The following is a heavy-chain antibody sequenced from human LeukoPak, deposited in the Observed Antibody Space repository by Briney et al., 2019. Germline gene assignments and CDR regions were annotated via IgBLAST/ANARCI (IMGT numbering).Heavy chain of an antibody. CDR2: IYSGGST. CDR1: GFTVSSNY. V-gene: IGHV3-66*04. D-gene: IGHD5-18*01. CDR3: ARRGYSYGPFDY. Sequence: GGPLRLSCAASGFTVSSNYMSWVRQAPGKGLEWVSVIYSGGSTYYADSVKGRFTISRDNSKNTLYLQMNSLRAEDTAVYYCARRGYSYGPFDYWGQGTLVTVSS. J-gene: IGHJ4*02.